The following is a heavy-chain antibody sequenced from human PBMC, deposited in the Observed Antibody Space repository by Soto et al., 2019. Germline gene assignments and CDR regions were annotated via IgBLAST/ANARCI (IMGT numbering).Heavy chain of an antibody. J-gene: IGHJ4*02. V-gene: IGHV3-21*01. CDR1: GFTFSDYT. CDR3: ARDPGTGAY. Sequence: GGSLRLSCAASGFTFSDYTMNWVRQTPGKGLEWVSSMSNSGYYIYYADSVKGRFTISRDNAKNSLYLQMNSLRAEDTAVYYCARDPGTGAYWGQGTLVTVSS. D-gene: IGHD7-27*01. CDR2: MSNSGYYI.